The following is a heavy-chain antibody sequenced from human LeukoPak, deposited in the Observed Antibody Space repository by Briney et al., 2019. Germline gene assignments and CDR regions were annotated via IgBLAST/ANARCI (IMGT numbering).Heavy chain of an antibody. D-gene: IGHD4-17*01. CDR3: ARDRSWDYGDYYFDY. Sequence: PGGSLRLSCAASGFTFSSYWMSWVRQAPGKGLEWVANIKQDGSEKYYVDSVKGRFTISRDNAKNSLYLQMNSLRAEDTAVYYCARDRSWDYGDYYFDYWSQGTLVTVSS. V-gene: IGHV3-7*01. J-gene: IGHJ4*02. CDR1: GFTFSSYW. CDR2: IKQDGSEK.